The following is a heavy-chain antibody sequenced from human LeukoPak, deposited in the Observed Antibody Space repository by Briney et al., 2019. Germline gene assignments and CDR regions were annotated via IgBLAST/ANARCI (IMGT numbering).Heavy chain of an antibody. CDR1: GYTFTSYA. Sequence: ASVKVSCKASGYTFTSYAMHWVRQAPGQRLEWMGWINAGNGNTKYSQKFQGRVTITRDTSASTAYMELSSLRSEDTAVYYCARVVLGSGWSEDYYYGMDVWGQGTTVTVSS. CDR2: INAGNGNT. CDR3: ARVVLGSGWSEDYYYGMDV. D-gene: IGHD6-19*01. V-gene: IGHV1-3*01. J-gene: IGHJ6*02.